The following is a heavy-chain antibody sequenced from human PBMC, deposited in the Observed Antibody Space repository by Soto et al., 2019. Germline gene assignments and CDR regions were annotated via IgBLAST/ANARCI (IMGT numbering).Heavy chain of an antibody. CDR3: ATDFDDFWSGYLPV. CDR2: IYYSGST. CDR1: GGSISSGGYY. V-gene: IGHV4-31*03. J-gene: IGHJ6*04. Sequence: PSETLSLTCTFSGGSISSGGYYLSWIRQHPGKGLEWIGYIYYSGSTYYNPSLKSRVTISVDTSKNQFSLKLSSVTAADTAVYYCATDFDDFWSGYLPVWGKGTTVTVSS. D-gene: IGHD3-3*01.